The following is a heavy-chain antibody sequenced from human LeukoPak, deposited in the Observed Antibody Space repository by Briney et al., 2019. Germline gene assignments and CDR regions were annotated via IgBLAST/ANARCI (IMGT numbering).Heavy chain of an antibody. Sequence: SETLSLTCTVSGYSISSGYYWGWIRQPPGKGLEGIGSIYHSGSTYYNPSLKSRVTISVDTSKNQFSLKLSSVTAADTAVYYCARDLRLRLYYFDYWGQGTLVTVSS. D-gene: IGHD3-10*01. V-gene: IGHV4-38-2*02. CDR1: GYSISSGYY. CDR3: ARDLRLRLYYFDY. J-gene: IGHJ4*02. CDR2: IYHSGST.